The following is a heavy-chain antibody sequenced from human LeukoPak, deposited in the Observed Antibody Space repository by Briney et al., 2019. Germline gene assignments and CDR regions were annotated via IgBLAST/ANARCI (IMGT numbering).Heavy chain of an antibody. V-gene: IGHV3-53*01. CDR2: IYSGGST. Sequence: GGSLRLSCAASGFTVSSNYMSWVRQAPGKGLEWVSVIYSGGSTYYADSVKGRFTISRDNSKNTLYLQMNSLRAEDTAVYYCARDMPWGATDHWGQGTLVTVSS. CDR3: ARDMPWGATDH. CDR1: GFTVSSNY. D-gene: IGHD1-26*01. J-gene: IGHJ4*02.